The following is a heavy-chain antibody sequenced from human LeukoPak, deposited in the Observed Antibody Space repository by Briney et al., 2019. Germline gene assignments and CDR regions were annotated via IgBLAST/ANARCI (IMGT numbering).Heavy chain of an antibody. CDR2: INHSGGST. J-gene: IGHJ3*02. V-gene: IGHV1-46*01. D-gene: IGHD5-12*01. Sequence: GASVKVSCKASGYTFTSYYMHWVRQAPGQGLEWMGIINHSGGSTSYAQKFQGRVTMTRDTSTSTVYMELSSLRSEDTAVYYCARVGTGYDYAFDIWGQGTMVTVSS. CDR1: GYTFTSYY. CDR3: ARVGTGYDYAFDI.